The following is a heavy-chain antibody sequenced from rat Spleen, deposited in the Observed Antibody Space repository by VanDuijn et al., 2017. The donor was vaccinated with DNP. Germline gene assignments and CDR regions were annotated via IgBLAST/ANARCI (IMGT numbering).Heavy chain of an antibody. CDR1: GFSLTSNG. CDR2: ISSGGTT. J-gene: IGHJ4*01. Sequence: QVQLEESGPGLMQPSETLSLTCTVSGFSLTSNGVGWVRQPPGKGLEWIAAISSGGTTYYNSALRSRLNISRDTSKSQVFLKMNSLQTEDTAMYFCARSRYYGYKADYYAMDAWGQGTSVTVSS. D-gene: IGHD1-9*01. V-gene: IGHV2S8*01. CDR3: ARSRYYGYKADYYAMDA.